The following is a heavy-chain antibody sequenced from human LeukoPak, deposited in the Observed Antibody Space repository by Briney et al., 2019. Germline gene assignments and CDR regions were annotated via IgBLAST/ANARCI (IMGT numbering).Heavy chain of an antibody. J-gene: IGHJ6*03. CDR3: ARVGDGWTPPWGTYYYYMDV. V-gene: IGHV1-18*01. CDR2: ISAYNGNT. CDR1: GYTFTSYG. Sequence: ASVKVSCKASGYTFTSYGISWVRQAPGQGLEWMGWISAYNGNTNYAQKLQGRVTMTTDTSTSTAYMELRSLRSEDTAVYYCARVGDGWTPPWGTYYYYMDVWGKGTTVTVSS. D-gene: IGHD3-16*01.